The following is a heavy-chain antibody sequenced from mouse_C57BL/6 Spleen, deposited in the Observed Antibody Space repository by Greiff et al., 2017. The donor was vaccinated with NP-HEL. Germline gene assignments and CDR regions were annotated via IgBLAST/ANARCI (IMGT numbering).Heavy chain of an antibody. J-gene: IGHJ4*01. V-gene: IGHV1-82*01. CDR2: IYPGDGDT. D-gene: IGHD2-5*01. CDR3: ARSDSNYGGYAMDY. CDR1: GYAFSSSW. Sequence: QVQLQQSGPELVKPGASVKISCKASGYAFSSSWMNWVKQRPGKGLEWIGRIYPGDGDTNYNGKFKGKATLTADKSSSTAYMQLSSLTSEDSAVYFCARSDSNYGGYAMDYWGQGTSVTVSS.